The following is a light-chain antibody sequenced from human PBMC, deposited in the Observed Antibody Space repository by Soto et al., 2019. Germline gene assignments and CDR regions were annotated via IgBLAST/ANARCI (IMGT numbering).Light chain of an antibody. Sequence: EIVMTQSPATLSVSPGERATLSCRASQSISTEFAWYQQKPGQPPRLLIYSASTRATGVPARFTGSGSGSEFTLTISGLQSEDFAVYYCQQGDNWPLTFGRGTRLEI. V-gene: IGKV3-15*01. CDR1: QSISTE. J-gene: IGKJ2*01. CDR2: SAS. CDR3: QQGDNWPLT.